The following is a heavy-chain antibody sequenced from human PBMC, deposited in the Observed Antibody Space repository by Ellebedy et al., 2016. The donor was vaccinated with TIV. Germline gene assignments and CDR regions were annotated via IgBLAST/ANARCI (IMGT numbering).Heavy chain of an antibody. V-gene: IGHV4-59*01. CDR1: GGSISSYH. J-gene: IGHJ5*01. CDR3: ARLKAVRDISMYNYFDS. Sequence: GSLRLSCTVSGGSISSYHWSWIRQPPGKGLEWMGYIYHSGTTKYNPAFKSRATISVDTSKNQFSLKLSSVTAADTAVYYCARLKAVRDISMYNYFDSWGQGTLVTVSA. CDR2: IYHSGTT. D-gene: IGHD5-12*01.